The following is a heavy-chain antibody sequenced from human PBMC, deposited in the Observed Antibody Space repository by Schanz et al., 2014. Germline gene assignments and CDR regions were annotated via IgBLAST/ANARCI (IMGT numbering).Heavy chain of an antibody. CDR3: ARSAGRDFWSGYYTRFDY. D-gene: IGHD3-3*01. CDR2: ISAYNGNT. CDR1: GYTFTTYA. V-gene: IGHV1-18*01. Sequence: QDQLLQSGAAVKKPGSSVRVSCKASGYTFTTYAMSWVRQAPGQGLEWVGWISAYNGNTKYPQKLQGRVTMTTDTSTSTAYMELRSLRSDDTAVYYCARSAGRDFWSGYYTRFDYWGQGTLVTVSS. J-gene: IGHJ4*02.